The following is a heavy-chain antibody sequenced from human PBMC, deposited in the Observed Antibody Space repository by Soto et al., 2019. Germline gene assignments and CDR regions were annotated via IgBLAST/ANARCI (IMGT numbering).Heavy chain of an antibody. V-gene: IGHV3-7*01. CDR3: ASEGSAWQFEF. D-gene: IGHD6-25*01. Sequence: SGFTFSSYSMNWVRQAPGKGLGWVANIKRDGSESNYADSVKGRFSISRDNAKNSLYLQMNSLRAEDTAVYYCASEGSAWQFEFWGQGTTVTVCS. CDR2: IKRDGSES. J-gene: IGHJ6*02. CDR1: GFTFSSYS.